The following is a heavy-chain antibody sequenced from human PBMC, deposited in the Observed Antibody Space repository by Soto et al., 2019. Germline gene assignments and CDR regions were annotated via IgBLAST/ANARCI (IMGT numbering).Heavy chain of an antibody. Sequence: EVQLVESGGGLVQPGRSLRLSCAASGFTFDDHAMHWVRQAPGKGLEWVSMISWHSGSIGYADSVKGRFTISRDNAKNSLYLQMSSLRPEDTAFYFCEKDASEFGDYYFDPWGQGTLVTVSS. J-gene: IGHJ4*02. CDR2: ISWHSGSI. CDR3: EKDASEFGDYYFDP. D-gene: IGHD4-17*01. V-gene: IGHV3-9*01. CDR1: GFTFDDHA.